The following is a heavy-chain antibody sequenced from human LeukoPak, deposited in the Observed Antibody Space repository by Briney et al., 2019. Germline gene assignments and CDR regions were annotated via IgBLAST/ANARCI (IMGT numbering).Heavy chain of an antibody. CDR3: AGESYGEAGLDP. D-gene: IGHD6-19*01. CDR2: IIPIFGTA. CDR1: GGTFSSYA. Sequence: PLASVKVSCKASGGTFSSYAISWVRQAPGQGLEWMGGIIPIFGTANYAQKFQGRVTITTDESTSTAYMELSSLRSEDTAVYYCAGESYGEAGLDPWGQGTLVTVSS. J-gene: IGHJ5*02. V-gene: IGHV1-69*05.